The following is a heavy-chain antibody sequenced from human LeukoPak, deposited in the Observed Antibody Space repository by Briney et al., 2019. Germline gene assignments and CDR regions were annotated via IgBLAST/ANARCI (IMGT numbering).Heavy chain of an antibody. CDR1: GFTFSSYW. CDR2: INSDGSST. D-gene: IGHD5-18*01. CDR3: ATGYSYGHYFDY. V-gene: IGHV3-74*01. Sequence: PGGSLRLSCAASGFTFSSYWMHWVRQAPGKGLVWVSRINSDGSSTSYADSVKGRFTISRDNAKNTLYLQMNSLRAEDTAVYYCATGYSYGHYFDYWGQGTLVTVSS. J-gene: IGHJ4*02.